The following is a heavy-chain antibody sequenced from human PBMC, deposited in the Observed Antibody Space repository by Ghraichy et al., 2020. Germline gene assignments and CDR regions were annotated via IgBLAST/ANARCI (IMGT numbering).Heavy chain of an antibody. V-gene: IGHV3-7*03. J-gene: IGHJ3*02. CDR2: IKIDETEK. D-gene: IGHD4-11*01. CDR3: GRGGPDNSNYAVDI. Sequence: GSLRLSCAASGFSFRSYWMTWVRQAPGKGLEWVANIKIDETEKYYVGSVKGRFTISRDNAKNSLYLQINSLRAEDTALYYCGRGGPDNSNYAVDIWGQGTMVTVSS. CDR1: GFSFRSYW.